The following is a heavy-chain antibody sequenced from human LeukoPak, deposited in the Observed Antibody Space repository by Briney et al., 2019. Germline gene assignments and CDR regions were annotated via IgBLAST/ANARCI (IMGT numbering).Heavy chain of an antibody. CDR1: GYTLTELS. CDR3: ATVPFLPYGGTARYYFDY. Sequence: ASVKVSCKVSGYTLTELSMHWVRQAPGKGLEWMGGFDPEDGETIYAQKFQGRVTMTEDTSTDTAYMELSSLRSEDTAVYYCATVPFLPYGGTARYYFDYWGQGTLVTVSS. J-gene: IGHJ4*02. V-gene: IGHV1-24*01. CDR2: FDPEDGET. D-gene: IGHD4-23*01.